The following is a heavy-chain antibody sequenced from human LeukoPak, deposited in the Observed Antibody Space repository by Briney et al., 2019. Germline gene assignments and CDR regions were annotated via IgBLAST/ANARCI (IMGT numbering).Heavy chain of an antibody. CDR2: ISGSGGST. Sequence: GGSLRLPCAASGFTFSSYAMSWVRQAPGKGLEWVSAISGSGGSTYYADSVKGRFTISRDNSKNTLYLQMNSLRAEDTAVYYCATSIVGANLAFDYWGQGTLVTVSS. CDR1: GFTFSSYA. D-gene: IGHD1-26*01. J-gene: IGHJ4*02. CDR3: ATSIVGANLAFDY. V-gene: IGHV3-23*01.